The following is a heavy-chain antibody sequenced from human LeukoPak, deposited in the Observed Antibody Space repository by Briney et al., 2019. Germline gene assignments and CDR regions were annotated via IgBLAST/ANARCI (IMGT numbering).Heavy chain of an antibody. D-gene: IGHD1-7*01. CDR2: IYSSGST. J-gene: IGHJ4*02. CDR1: GFTVSTNY. Sequence: GGSLILSCAASGFTVSTNYLSWVRQAPGKGLEWVSVIYSSGSTYYADSVKGRFTISRDNSKNTLYLQMNSLRAEDTAVYYCARDTRWGTTMIVFDYWGQGTLVTVSS. V-gene: IGHV3-66*03. CDR3: ARDTRWGTTMIVFDY.